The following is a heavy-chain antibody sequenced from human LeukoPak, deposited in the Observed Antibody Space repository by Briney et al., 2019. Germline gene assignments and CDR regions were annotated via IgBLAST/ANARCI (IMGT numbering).Heavy chain of an antibody. CDR3: ARGGSAWIKRRPFDY. Sequence: PSETLSLTCAVYGGSFSGYYWSWIRQPPRQGLEWMGEINHSGSTNYNPSLKSRVTISVDTSKNQFSLKLSSVTAADTAVYYCARGGSAWIKRRPFDYWGQGTLVTVSS. CDR2: INHSGST. CDR1: GGSFSGYY. J-gene: IGHJ4*02. D-gene: IGHD2-2*03. V-gene: IGHV4-34*01.